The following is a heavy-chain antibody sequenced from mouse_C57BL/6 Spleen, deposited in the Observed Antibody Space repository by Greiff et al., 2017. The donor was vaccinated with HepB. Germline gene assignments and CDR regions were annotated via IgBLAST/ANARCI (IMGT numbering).Heavy chain of an antibody. CDR2: ISSGGSYT. D-gene: IGHD4-1*01. Sequence: EVQRVESGGDLVKPGGSLKLSCAASGFTFSSYGMSWVRQTPDKRLEWVATISSGGSYTYYPDSVKGRFTISRDNAKNTLYLQMSSLKSEDTAMYYCARETGGPGFAYWGQGTLVTVSA. J-gene: IGHJ3*01. CDR3: ARETGGPGFAY. CDR1: GFTFSSYG. V-gene: IGHV5-6*01.